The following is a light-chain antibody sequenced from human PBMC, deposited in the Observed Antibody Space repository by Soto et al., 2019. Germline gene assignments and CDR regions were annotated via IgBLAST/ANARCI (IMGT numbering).Light chain of an antibody. CDR1: TGAVTNGHY. J-gene: IGLJ1*01. CDR2: DTT. V-gene: IGLV7-46*01. CDR3: LLSYNGPYV. Sequence: QAVVTQEPSLTVSPGGTVTLTCGSSTGAVTNGHYPYWFQQKPGQAPRTLIYDTTNRHSWTPARFSGSLLGGKAALTLSGGQPEDEAEYYCLLSYNGPYVFGTGTKLTVL.